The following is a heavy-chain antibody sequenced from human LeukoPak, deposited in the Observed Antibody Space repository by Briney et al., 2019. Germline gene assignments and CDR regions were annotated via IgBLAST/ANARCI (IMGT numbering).Heavy chain of an antibody. CDR1: GFTFSSYW. J-gene: IGHJ4*02. D-gene: IGHD3-10*01. Sequence: GGSLRLSCAASGFTFSSYWMSWVRQAPGKGLEWVANIKQDGSEKYYVDSVKGRFTISRDNAKNSLYLQMNSLRAEDTAVYYCVREDVLLWFGELSKKSDYWGQGTLVTVSS. CDR2: IKQDGSEK. CDR3: VREDVLLWFGELSKKSDY. V-gene: IGHV3-7*03.